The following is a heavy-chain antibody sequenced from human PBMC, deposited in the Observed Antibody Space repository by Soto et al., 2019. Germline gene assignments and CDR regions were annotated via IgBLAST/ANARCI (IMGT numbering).Heavy chain of an antibody. J-gene: IGHJ4*02. CDR2: IYNDGSTT. D-gene: IGHD5-12*01. Sequence: QVQLVESGGGVVQPGRSLRLSCVASGLTFSTQGMHWVRQAPGKGLEWVGVIYNDGSTTYYADSVKGRFTISRDTSKNTLYLQMISLRAEDTAVYYCARNPSGVDIACTKDWGQGTLVTVS. CDR3: ARNPSGVDIACTKD. V-gene: IGHV3-33*01. CDR1: GLTFSTQG.